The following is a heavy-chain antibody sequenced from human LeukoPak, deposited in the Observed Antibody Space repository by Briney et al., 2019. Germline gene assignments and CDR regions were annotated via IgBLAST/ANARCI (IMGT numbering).Heavy chain of an antibody. CDR1: GFTFSDYY. D-gene: IGHD3-16*01. CDR2: ISSSGNTI. CDR3: ARVALGTYYFDS. J-gene: IGHJ4*02. V-gene: IGHV3-11*04. Sequence: KPGGSLRLSCAASGFTFSDYYMRWIRQAPGKGLEWVSYISSSGNTIYYADSVKGRFTISRDNTKNSLYLQMNSLRAEDTAVYYCARVALGTYYFDSWGQGTLVTVSS.